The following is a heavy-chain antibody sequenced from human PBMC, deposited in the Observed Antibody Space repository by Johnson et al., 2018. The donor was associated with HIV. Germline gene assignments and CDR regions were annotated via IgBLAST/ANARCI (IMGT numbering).Heavy chain of an antibody. D-gene: IGHD6-19*01. CDR1: GFTFDDYA. V-gene: IGHV3-23*04. CDR2: ISGSGNST. CDR3: ARDREYGLAWGWALDI. J-gene: IGHJ3*02. Sequence: VQLVESGGGLVQPGRSLRLSCAASGFTFDDYAMHWVRQAPGKGLEWVSGISGSGNSTFYADSMKGRFTISRDNSKNTLYLQMNSLRGEDTAVYYCARDREYGLAWGWALDIWGQGTMVTVSS.